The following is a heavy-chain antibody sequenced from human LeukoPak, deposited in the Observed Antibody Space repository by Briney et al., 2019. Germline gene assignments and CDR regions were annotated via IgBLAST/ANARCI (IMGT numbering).Heavy chain of an antibody. CDR3: AMGPYYYDSSGYYY. CDR2: INSDGSST. Sequence: GGSLGLSCVASGSTFTSYWMHWVRQAPGKGLVWVSRINSDGSSTNYADFVKGRFTISRDNAKNTLYLQMNSLRAEDTAVYYCAMGPYYYDSSGYYYWGQGTLVTVSS. V-gene: IGHV3-74*01. D-gene: IGHD3-22*01. CDR1: GSTFTSYW. J-gene: IGHJ4*02.